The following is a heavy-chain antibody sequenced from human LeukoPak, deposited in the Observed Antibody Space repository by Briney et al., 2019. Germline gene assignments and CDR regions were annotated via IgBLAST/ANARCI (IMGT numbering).Heavy chain of an antibody. CDR3: ARLGIDYDILTGYIPDAFDI. CDR1: GGSISGYY. CDR2: IYYSGST. V-gene: IGHV4-30-4*08. J-gene: IGHJ3*02. Sequence: PSETLSLTCSVSGGSISGYYWSWIRQPPGKGLEWIGYIYYSGSTYYDPSLKSRVMISVDASKNQFSLKLSSVTAADTAVYYCARLGIDYDILTGYIPDAFDIWGQGTMVTVSS. D-gene: IGHD3-9*01.